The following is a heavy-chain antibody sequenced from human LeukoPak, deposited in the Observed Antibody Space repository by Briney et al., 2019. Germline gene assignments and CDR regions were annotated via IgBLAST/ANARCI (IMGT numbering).Heavy chain of an antibody. D-gene: IGHD6-13*01. Sequence: GRSLRLSCAASGFTFSSYAMHWVRQAPGKGLEWVAVISYDGSNKYYADSVKGRFTISRDNSKNTLYLQMNSLRAEDTAVYYCARTLAGYSRTRYFDYWGQGTLVTVSS. CDR2: ISYDGSNK. V-gene: IGHV3-30-3*01. J-gene: IGHJ4*02. CDR3: ARTLAGYSRTRYFDY. CDR1: GFTFSSYA.